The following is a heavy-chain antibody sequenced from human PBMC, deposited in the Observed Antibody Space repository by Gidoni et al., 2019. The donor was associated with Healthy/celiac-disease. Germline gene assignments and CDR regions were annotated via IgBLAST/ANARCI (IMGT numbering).Heavy chain of an antibody. CDR2: ISSSSSYI. CDR1: GFTFSSYS. V-gene: IGHV3-21*01. D-gene: IGHD3-22*01. J-gene: IGHJ4*02. Sequence: EVQLVESGGGLVKPGGSLRLSCAASGFTFSSYSMNWVRQAPGKGREWVSSISSSSSYIYYADSVKGRFTISRDNAKNSLYLQMNSLRAEDTAVYYCARDWSDYYDSSGYVVEDYWGQGTLVTVSS. CDR3: ARDWSDYYDSSGYVVEDY.